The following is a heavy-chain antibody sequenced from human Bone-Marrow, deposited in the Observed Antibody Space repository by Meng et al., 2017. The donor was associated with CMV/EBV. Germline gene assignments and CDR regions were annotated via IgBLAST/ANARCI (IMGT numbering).Heavy chain of an antibody. V-gene: IGHV1-46*01. D-gene: IGHD1-26*01. J-gene: IGHJ6*02. CDR2: INPSGGST. CDR1: GYTFTSYY. Sequence: ASVKVSCKASGYTFTSYYMHWVRQAPGQGLEWMGIINPSGGSTSYAQKFQGRVTMTRDTSTSTVYMELRSLRSDDTAVYYCARDAWAPGDLSIVGATSYYGMDVWGQGTTVTVSS. CDR3: ARDAWAPGDLSIVGATSYYGMDV.